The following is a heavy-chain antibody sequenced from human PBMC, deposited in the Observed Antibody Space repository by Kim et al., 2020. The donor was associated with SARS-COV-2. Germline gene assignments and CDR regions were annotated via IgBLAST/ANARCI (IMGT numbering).Heavy chain of an antibody. J-gene: IGHJ4*02. D-gene: IGHD6-13*01. CDR2: INTNTGNP. CDR1: GYTFTSYA. CDR3: ARDHPSIAAAGTDFDY. V-gene: IGHV7-4-1*02. Sequence: ASVKVSCKASGYTFTSYAMNWVRQAPGQGLEWMGWINTNTGNPTYAQGFTGRFVFSLDTSVSTAYLQISSLKAEDTAVYYCARDHPSIAAAGTDFDYWGQGTLVTVSS.